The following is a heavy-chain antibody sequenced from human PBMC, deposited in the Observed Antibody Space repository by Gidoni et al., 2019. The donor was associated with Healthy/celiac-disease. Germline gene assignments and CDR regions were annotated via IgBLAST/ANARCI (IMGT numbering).Heavy chain of an antibody. Sequence: QVQLVQSGAEVKKPGSSVKVSCQASGGTFSSYAISWVRQAPGQGLEWMGGIIPIFGTANYAQKFQGRVTITADESTSTAYMELSSLRSEDTAVYYCARAFTSEYSSSYDPWGQGTLVTVSS. D-gene: IGHD6-6*01. CDR2: IIPIFGTA. CDR3: ARAFTSEYSSSYDP. CDR1: GGTFSSYA. V-gene: IGHV1-69*01. J-gene: IGHJ5*02.